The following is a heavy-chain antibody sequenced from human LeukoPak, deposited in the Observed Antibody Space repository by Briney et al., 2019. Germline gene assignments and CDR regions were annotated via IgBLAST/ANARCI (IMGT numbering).Heavy chain of an antibody. CDR2: ISYDGSNK. J-gene: IGHJ4*02. V-gene: IGHV3-30*04. CDR3: ARDPRQPERLGFDY. CDR1: GFTFSSYA. D-gene: IGHD1-1*01. Sequence: PGRSLRLSCAASGFTFSSYAMHWVRQAPGKGLEWVAVISYDGSNKYYADSVKGRFTISRDNSKNTLYLQMNSLRAEDTAVYYCARDPRQPERLGFDYWGQGTLVTVSS.